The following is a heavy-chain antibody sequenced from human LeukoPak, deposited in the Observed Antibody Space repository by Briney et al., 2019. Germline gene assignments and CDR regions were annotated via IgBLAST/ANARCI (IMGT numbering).Heavy chain of an antibody. V-gene: IGHV4-59*01. CDR2: IYYSGST. CDR1: GGSISSYY. CDR3: ARLGPAARLFQH. D-gene: IGHD2-2*01. Sequence: PSETLSLTCTVSGGSISSYYWSWIRQPPGKGLEWIGYIYYSGSTNYNPSLKSRVTMSVDTSKNQFSLKLSSLTAADTAVYYCARLGPAARLFQHWGQGTLVTVSS. J-gene: IGHJ1*01.